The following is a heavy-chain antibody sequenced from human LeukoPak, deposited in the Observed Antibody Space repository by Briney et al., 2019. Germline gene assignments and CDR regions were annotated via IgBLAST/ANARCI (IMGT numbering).Heavy chain of an antibody. J-gene: IGHJ3*02. CDR3: ARDRLRSDAFDI. Sequence: GGSLRLSCAASGFTLSSNYMSWVRQAPGKGLEWVSGIYSGGSTYYAESVKGGFPISRDNSKNTPYVQMNSLRDGDTAVYYCARDRLRSDAFDIWGQGTMVTVPS. V-gene: IGHV3-53*01. CDR1: GFTLSSNY. CDR2: IYSGGST.